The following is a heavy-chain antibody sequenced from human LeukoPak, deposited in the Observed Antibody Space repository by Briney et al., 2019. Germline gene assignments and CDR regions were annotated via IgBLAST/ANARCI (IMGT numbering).Heavy chain of an antibody. J-gene: IGHJ4*02. D-gene: IGHD2-15*01. CDR2: VYYNGSA. V-gene: IGHV4-59*01. CDR3: ARKGGHFDY. Sequence: SETLSLTCTVSGDSINYYYWSWIRQSPGKGLEWIGYVYYNGSAKYNPSLKSRVTISVDMSKNQFSLKVSSVTAADTAVYYCARKGGHFDYWGQGTLVTVSS. CDR1: GDSINYYY.